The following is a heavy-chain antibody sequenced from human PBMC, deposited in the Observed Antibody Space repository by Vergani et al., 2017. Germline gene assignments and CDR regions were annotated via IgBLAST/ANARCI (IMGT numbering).Heavy chain of an antibody. Sequence: QLQLQESGPGLVKPSETLSLTCTVSGGSISSSSYYWGWIRQPPGKGLEWIGSIYYSGSTYYNPSLKSRVTISVDTSKNQFSLKLSSVTAADTAVSYCARGQDLNAARPASWFDPWGQGTLVTVSS. CDR3: ARGQDLNAARPASWFDP. V-gene: IGHV4-39*01. CDR2: IYYSGST. J-gene: IGHJ5*02. CDR1: GGSISSSSYY. D-gene: IGHD6-13*01.